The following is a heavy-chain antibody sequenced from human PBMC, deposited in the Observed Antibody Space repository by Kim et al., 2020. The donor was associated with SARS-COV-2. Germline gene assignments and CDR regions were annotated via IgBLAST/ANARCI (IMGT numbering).Heavy chain of an antibody. D-gene: IGHD3-3*01. CDR3: AKDRNRITIFGVVSITMIY. Sequence: GRFTISRDNSKNTLYLKMNSLRAEDTAVYYCAKDRNRITIFGVVSITMIYWGQGTLVTVSS. V-gene: IGHV3-23*01. J-gene: IGHJ4*02.